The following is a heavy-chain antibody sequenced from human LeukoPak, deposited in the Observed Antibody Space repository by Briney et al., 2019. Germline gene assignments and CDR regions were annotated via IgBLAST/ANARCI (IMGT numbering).Heavy chain of an antibody. CDR3: ARDQSGSSNDY. Sequence: GGSLRLSCAASGFTFSSYSMNWVRQAPGKGLEWVSSISSSSTYIYYADSLKGRFTISRDNAENSLYLQMNSLRAEDTAVYYCARDQSGSSNDYWGQGTLVTVSS. D-gene: IGHD6-13*01. CDR2: ISSSSTYI. J-gene: IGHJ4*02. V-gene: IGHV3-21*01. CDR1: GFTFSSYS.